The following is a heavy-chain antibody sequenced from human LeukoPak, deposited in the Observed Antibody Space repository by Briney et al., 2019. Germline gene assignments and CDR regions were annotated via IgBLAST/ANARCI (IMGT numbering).Heavy chain of an antibody. D-gene: IGHD6-13*01. CDR3: ARGVAGEAAAAGY. V-gene: IGHV3-66*01. CDR1: GFTVSSNY. CDR2: IYSGGST. J-gene: IGHJ4*02. Sequence: GGSLRLSCAASGFTVSSNYMSWVRQAPGKGLEWGSVIYSGGSTYYADSVEGRFTISRDNSKNTIYLQMNSLRAEDTAVYYCARGVAGEAAAAGYWGQGPLVTVSS.